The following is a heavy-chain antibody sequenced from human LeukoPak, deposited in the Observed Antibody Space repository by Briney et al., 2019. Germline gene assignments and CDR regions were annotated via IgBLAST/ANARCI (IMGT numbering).Heavy chain of an antibody. CDR1: GGSFSGYY. CDR2: INHSGST. D-gene: IGHD3-10*01. V-gene: IGHV4-34*01. CDR3: ARGKGNYGSGSDFDY. J-gene: IGHJ4*02. Sequence: SEILSLTCAVYGGSFSGYYWSWIRQPPGKGLEWIGEINHSGSTNYNPSLKSRVTISVDTSKNQFSLKLSSVTAADTAVYYCARGKGNYGSGSDFDYWGQGTLVTVSS.